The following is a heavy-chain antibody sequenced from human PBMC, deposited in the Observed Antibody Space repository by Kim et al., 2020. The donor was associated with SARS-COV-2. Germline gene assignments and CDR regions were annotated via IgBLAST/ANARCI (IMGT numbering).Heavy chain of an antibody. D-gene: IGHD3-22*01. Sequence: YADSVNGRCTVSRDNTNHTLYLQMNSLSGEDTAVSYCARDSSGYHRAGDYWGQGTLVTVSS. CDR3: ARDSSGYHRAGDY. J-gene: IGHJ4*02. V-gene: IGHV3-23*01.